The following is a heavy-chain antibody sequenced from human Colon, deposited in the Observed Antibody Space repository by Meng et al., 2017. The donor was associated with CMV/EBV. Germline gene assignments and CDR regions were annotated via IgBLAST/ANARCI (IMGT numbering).Heavy chain of an antibody. CDR3: ARSRDIVIVEATQAVFDI. J-gene: IGHJ3*02. CDR2: MNPNSGNT. Sequence: SVKVSCKASGYTFTSYDINWVRQATGQGLEWMGWMNPNSGNTGYAQKFQGRVTITRNTSISTAYMELSSLRSEDTAVYYCARSRDIVIVEATQAVFDIWGQGTMVTVSS. D-gene: IGHD2/OR15-2a*01. CDR1: GYTFTSYD. V-gene: IGHV1-8*03.